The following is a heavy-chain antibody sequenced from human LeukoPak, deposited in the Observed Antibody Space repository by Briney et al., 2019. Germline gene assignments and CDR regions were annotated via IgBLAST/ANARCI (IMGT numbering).Heavy chain of an antibody. CDR3: GWSPNTFSLDY. CDR2: INPNSGGT. CDR1: GYTFTGYY. Sequence: ASVKVSCKASGYTFTGYYIHWVRQAPGQGLEWIGWINPNSGGTNSAQKFQGRVTMTRDTSISTAYMELSRLQSDDTAVYYCGWSPNTFSLDYWGQGTLVTVSS. J-gene: IGHJ4*02. D-gene: IGHD2-15*01. V-gene: IGHV1-2*02.